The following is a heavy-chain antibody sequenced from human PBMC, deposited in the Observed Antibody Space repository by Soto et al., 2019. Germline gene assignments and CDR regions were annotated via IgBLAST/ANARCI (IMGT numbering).Heavy chain of an antibody. CDR3: ARDSVPSTVTTRALTVDY. CDR2: ISYDGSNK. Sequence: GGSLRLSCAASGFTFSSYAMHWVRQAPGKGLEWVAVISYDGSNKYYADSVKGRFTISRDNSKNTLYLQMNSLRAEDTAVYYCARDSVPSTVTTRALTVDYWGQGTLVTVSS. D-gene: IGHD4-17*01. CDR1: GFTFSSYA. V-gene: IGHV3-30-3*01. J-gene: IGHJ4*02.